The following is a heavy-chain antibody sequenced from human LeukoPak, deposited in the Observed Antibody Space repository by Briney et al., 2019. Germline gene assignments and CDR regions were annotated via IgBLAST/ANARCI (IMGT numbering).Heavy chain of an antibody. CDR2: IKQDASEK. D-gene: IGHD3-10*01. J-gene: IGHJ4*02. CDR3: ARDGWRFGELSDY. CDR1: GFTFSNYW. Sequence: PGGALILSCAASGFTFSNYWMSWVRQAPGKGLEWVANIKQDASEKYYVNSVKGRFTIFRDNAKNSLNLQMNSLRPEDTAVYYCARDGWRFGELSDYWGQGTLVTVSS. V-gene: IGHV3-7*04.